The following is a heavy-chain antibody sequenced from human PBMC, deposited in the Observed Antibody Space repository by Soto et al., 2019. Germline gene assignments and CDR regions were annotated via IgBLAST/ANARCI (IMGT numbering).Heavy chain of an antibody. CDR3: ARDRGSGSYYWAFDY. CDR2: ISSSSSYI. D-gene: IGHD1-26*01. CDR1: GFTFSSYS. J-gene: IGHJ4*02. V-gene: IGHV3-21*01. Sequence: GGSLRLSCAASGFTFSSYSMNWVRQAPGKGLEWVSSISSSSSYIYYADSVKGRFTISRDNAKNSLYLQMNSLRAEDTAVYYCARDRGSGSYYWAFDYWGQGTLVTVSS.